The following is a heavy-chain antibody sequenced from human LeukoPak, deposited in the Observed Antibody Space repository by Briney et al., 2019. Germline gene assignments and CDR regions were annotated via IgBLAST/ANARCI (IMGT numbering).Heavy chain of an antibody. CDR3: ARHGLAAAGNPLFDY. CDR2: IYYSGST. D-gene: IGHD6-13*01. CDR1: GGSISSGGYY. V-gene: IGHV4-31*03. J-gene: IGHJ4*02. Sequence: PSETLSLTCTVSGGSISSGGYYWSWIRQHPGKGLEWIGYIYYSGSTYYNPSLKSRVTISVDTSKNQFSLKLSSVTAADTAVYYCARHGLAAAGNPLFDYWGQGTLVTVSS.